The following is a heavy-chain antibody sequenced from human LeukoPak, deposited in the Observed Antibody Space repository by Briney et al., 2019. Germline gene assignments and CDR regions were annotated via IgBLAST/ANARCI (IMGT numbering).Heavy chain of an antibody. D-gene: IGHD3-9*01. CDR2: ISSSGSTI. V-gene: IGHV3-48*03. Sequence: GGSLRLSCAASRFTFSSYEMHWVRQAPGKGLEWVSYISSSGSTIYYADSVKGRFTISRDNAKNTLYLQMNSLRAEDTAVYYCARAGRGLRYFDWLTYDYWGQGTLVTVSS. CDR3: ARAGRGLRYFDWLTYDY. J-gene: IGHJ4*02. CDR1: RFTFSSYE.